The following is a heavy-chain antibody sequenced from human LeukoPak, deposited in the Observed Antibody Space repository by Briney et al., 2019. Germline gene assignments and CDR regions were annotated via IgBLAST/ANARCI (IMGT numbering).Heavy chain of an antibody. Sequence: PSETLSLTCAVYGGSFSGYYWSWIRQPPGKGLEWIGEINHGGSTNYNPSLKSRVTISVDTSKNQFSLKLSSVTAADTAVYYCARPHNYYGSGSYPSHAFDIWGQGTMVTVSS. CDR1: GGSFSGYY. D-gene: IGHD3-10*01. CDR3: ARPHNYYGSGSYPSHAFDI. J-gene: IGHJ3*02. V-gene: IGHV4-34*01. CDR2: INHGGST.